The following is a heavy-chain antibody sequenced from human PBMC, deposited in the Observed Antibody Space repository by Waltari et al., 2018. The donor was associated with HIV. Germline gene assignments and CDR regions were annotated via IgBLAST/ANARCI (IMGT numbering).Heavy chain of an antibody. CDR3: ARGGWRGGV. Sequence: QVQLQQWGAGLLKPSETLSLTCAVHGGSFSGYYWSWIRQPPGKGLEGIGEINHSGSTNYNPSLKSRVTISVDTSKNQFSLKLSSVTAADTAVYYCARGGWRGGVWGQGTLVTVSS. CDR2: INHSGST. CDR1: GGSFSGYY. V-gene: IGHV4-34*01. J-gene: IGHJ4*02. D-gene: IGHD2-15*01.